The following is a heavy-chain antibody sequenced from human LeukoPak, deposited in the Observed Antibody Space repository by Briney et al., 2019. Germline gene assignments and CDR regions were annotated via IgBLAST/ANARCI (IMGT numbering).Heavy chain of an antibody. CDR1: GYSISSGYY. V-gene: IGHV4-38-2*02. CDR2: IYHSGST. CDR3: ARDLAYCGGDCSRWFDP. D-gene: IGHD2-21*02. J-gene: IGHJ5*02. Sequence: SETLSLTCTVSGYSISSGYYWGWIRQPPGKGLEWIGSIYHSGSTYYNPSLKSRVTISVDTSKNQFSLKLSSVTAADTAVYYCARDLAYCGGDCSRWFDPWGQGPLVTVSS.